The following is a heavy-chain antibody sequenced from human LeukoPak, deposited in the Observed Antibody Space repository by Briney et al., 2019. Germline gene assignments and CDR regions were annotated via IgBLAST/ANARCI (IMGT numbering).Heavy chain of an antibody. CDR1: GFTFSSYA. Sequence: GGSLRLSCAASGFTFSSYAMSWVRQAPGKGLEWVSAISGNGETTYYADSAKGRFTISRDNIRNMLYLQINSLRAEDTAVYYCASRLKTPSDYGLSKYYFDSWGQGTLVTVSS. J-gene: IGHJ4*02. CDR3: ASRLKTPSDYGLSKYYFDS. CDR2: ISGNGETT. D-gene: IGHD4-17*01. V-gene: IGHV3-23*01.